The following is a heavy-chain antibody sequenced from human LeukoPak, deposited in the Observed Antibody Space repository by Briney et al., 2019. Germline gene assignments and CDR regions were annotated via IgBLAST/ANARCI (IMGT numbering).Heavy chain of an antibody. Sequence: SETLSLTCAVYGGSFSGYYWSWIRQPPGKGLEWIGEINHSGSTNYNPSLKSRVTISVDTSKNQFSLKLSSVTAADTAVYYCARGLRRYYYDSSGTGAFDIWGQGTMVTVSS. J-gene: IGHJ3*02. CDR2: INHSGST. CDR3: ARGLRRYYYDSSGTGAFDI. D-gene: IGHD3-22*01. V-gene: IGHV4-34*01. CDR1: GGSFSGYY.